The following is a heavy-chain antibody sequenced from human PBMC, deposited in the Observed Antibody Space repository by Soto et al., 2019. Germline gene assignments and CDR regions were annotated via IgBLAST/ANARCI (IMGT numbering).Heavy chain of an antibody. V-gene: IGHV4-4*02. J-gene: IGHJ6*02. CDR2: IYHRGST. CDR3: ARVPGVYYYAMDV. Sequence: QVQLQESGPGLVKPSGTLSLTCAVSGGSISSSNWWSWVRQPPGKGLEWIGEIYHRGSTNYNPSLKGRVTISVDKSKNLFSLKLSSVTAADTAVYYCARVPGVYYYAMDVWGQGTTVTVSS. CDR1: GGSISSSNW. D-gene: IGHD3-10*01.